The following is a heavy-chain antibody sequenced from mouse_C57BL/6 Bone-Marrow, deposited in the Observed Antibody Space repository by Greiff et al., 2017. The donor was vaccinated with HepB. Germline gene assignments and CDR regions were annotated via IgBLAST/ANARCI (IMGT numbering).Heavy chain of an antibody. Sequence: VQLQQSGAELVRPGPSVKVSCKASGYAFTNYLIAWVKQRPGQGLEWIGVINPGSGGTNYNEKFKGKATLTADKSSSTAYMQHSSLTSEDSAVYFCARGVYDGYYGGYFDVWGTGTTVTVSS. CDR1: GYAFTNYL. J-gene: IGHJ1*03. CDR3: ARGVYDGYYGGYFDV. D-gene: IGHD2-3*01. V-gene: IGHV1-54*01. CDR2: INPGSGGT.